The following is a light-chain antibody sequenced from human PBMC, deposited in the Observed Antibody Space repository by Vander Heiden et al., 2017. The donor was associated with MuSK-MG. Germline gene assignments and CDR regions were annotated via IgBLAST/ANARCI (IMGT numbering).Light chain of an antibody. CDR3: QVWDTVSDHLVV. J-gene: IGLJ2*01. Sequence: SYVLTQPPSVSVAPGQPATIPGWGNNIGRKSVHWYQRKPGQAPVLIVYDDSDRPSGIPERFSGSNSGNTATLTISTVEAGDEADYYCQVWDTVSDHLVVFGGGTKLTVL. V-gene: IGLV3-21*02. CDR2: DDS. CDR1: NIGRKS.